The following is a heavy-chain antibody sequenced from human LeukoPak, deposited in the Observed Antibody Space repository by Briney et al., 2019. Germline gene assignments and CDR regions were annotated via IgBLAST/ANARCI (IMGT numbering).Heavy chain of an antibody. CDR2: ISGSGGKT. V-gene: IGHV3-23*01. Sequence: GGSLRLSCAASGFTFSTYAMSWVRQAREKGLEWVSAISGSGGKTYYADSVKGRFTISRDNSKNTLYLQMNSLRAEDTAVYYCAKETARPAGVFEYWGQGTRVTVSS. CDR1: GFTFSTYA. D-gene: IGHD1-14*01. J-gene: IGHJ4*02. CDR3: AKETARPAGVFEY.